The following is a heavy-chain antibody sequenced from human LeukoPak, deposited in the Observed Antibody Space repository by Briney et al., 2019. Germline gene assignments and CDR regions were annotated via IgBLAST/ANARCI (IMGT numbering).Heavy chain of an antibody. Sequence: ASVKVSCKASGYTFTGYFMHWVRQAPGQGLEWMGWINPENGDTNYGQKFQGRVTMTRDTSISTAYMELSRLTSDDTAVYYCARGPSTGAFDIWGQGTMVTVSS. CDR3: ARGPSTGAFDI. CDR1: GYTFTGYF. CDR2: INPENGDT. D-gene: IGHD2-2*01. V-gene: IGHV1-2*02. J-gene: IGHJ3*02.